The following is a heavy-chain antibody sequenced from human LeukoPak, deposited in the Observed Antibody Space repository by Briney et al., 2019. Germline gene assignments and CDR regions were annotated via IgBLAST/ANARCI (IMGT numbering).Heavy chain of an antibody. J-gene: IGHJ4*02. CDR1: GYTFTSDD. V-gene: IGHV1-8*01. D-gene: IGHD6-19*01. CDR2: MNPNIGNT. CDR3: ASRGAGTADFDY. Sequence: ASVNVSCKASGYTFTSDDINWGRQATGQGLEWMGWMNPNIGNTGYAQKFQGRVTMTRNTSISTAYMELSSLRSEDTAVYYCASRGAGTADFDYWGQGTLVTVSS.